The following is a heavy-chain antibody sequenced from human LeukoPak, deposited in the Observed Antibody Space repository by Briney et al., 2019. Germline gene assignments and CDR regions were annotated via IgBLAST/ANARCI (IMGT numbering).Heavy chain of an antibody. D-gene: IGHD3-22*01. J-gene: IGHJ3*01. CDR3: ARDQVLAMIGVLQGAFDL. CDR1: GFTFSRYW. V-gene: IGHV3-7*01. CDR2: IKKDGSEK. Sequence: PGGSLRLSCAASGFTFSRYWMSWVRQAPGKGLEWVANIKKDGSEKYYVDSVKGRFTISRDNAKKSLYLQMNSLRAEDTAVYYCARDQVLAMIGVLQGAFDLSGQGTMVTVSS.